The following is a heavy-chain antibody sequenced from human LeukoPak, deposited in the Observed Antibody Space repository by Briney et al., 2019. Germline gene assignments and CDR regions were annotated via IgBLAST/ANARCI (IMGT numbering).Heavy chain of an antibody. J-gene: IGHJ3*02. Sequence: SETLSLTCTVSGGSISSYYWSWIRQPAGKGLEWIGRIYTSGSTNYNPSLKSRVTMSVDTSKYQFSLKLSSVTAADTAVYYCARESSGYYYDPYDAFDIWGQRTMVTVSS. CDR1: GGSISSYY. D-gene: IGHD3-22*01. CDR2: IYTSGST. CDR3: ARESSGYYYDPYDAFDI. V-gene: IGHV4-4*07.